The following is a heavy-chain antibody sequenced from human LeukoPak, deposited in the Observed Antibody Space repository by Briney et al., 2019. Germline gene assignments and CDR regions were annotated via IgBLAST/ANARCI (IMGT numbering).Heavy chain of an antibody. CDR2: INSDGSST. CDR3: ARDRGRRRDGYNYPFDY. Sequence: TGGSLRLSCAASGFTFSSYWMHWVRQAPGKGLVWVSRINSDGSSTSYADSVKGRFTISRDNAKNTLYLQMNSLRAEDTAVYYCARDRGRRRDGYNYPFDYWGQGTLVTVSS. J-gene: IGHJ4*02. V-gene: IGHV3-74*01. D-gene: IGHD5-24*01. CDR1: GFTFSSYW.